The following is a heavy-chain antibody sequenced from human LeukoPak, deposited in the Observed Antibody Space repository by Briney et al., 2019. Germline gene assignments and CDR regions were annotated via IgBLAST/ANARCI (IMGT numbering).Heavy chain of an antibody. J-gene: IGHJ5*02. V-gene: IGHV1-69*06. CDR3: ARQWELLETNWFDP. D-gene: IGHD1-26*01. Sequence: SVKVSCKASGGTFSSYAISWVRQAHGQGLEWMGGIIPIFGTANYAQKFQGRVTITADKSTSTAYMELSSLRSEDTAVYYCARQWELLETNWFDPWGQGTLVTVSS. CDR2: IIPIFGTA. CDR1: GGTFSSYA.